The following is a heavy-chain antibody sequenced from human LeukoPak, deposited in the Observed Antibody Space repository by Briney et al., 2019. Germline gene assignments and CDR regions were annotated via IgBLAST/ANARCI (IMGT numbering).Heavy chain of an antibody. D-gene: IGHD3-10*01. CDR2: IIPIFGTA. CDR1: GGTFSSYA. J-gene: IGHJ5*02. V-gene: IGHV1-69*13. Sequence: SVKVSCKASGGTFSSYAISWVRQAPGQGLEWMGGIIPIFGTANYAQKFQGRVTITADESTSTAYMELSSLRSEDTAVYYCARDRSREGTYGSGSYFPGWFDPWGQGTLVTVSS. CDR3: ARDRSREGTYGSGSYFPGWFDP.